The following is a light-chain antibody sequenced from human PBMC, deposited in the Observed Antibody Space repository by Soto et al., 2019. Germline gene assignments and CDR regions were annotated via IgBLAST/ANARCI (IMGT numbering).Light chain of an antibody. J-gene: IGLJ3*02. V-gene: IGLV1-47*01. CDR3: AAWDDSLSGWV. Sequence: QPVLTQPPSASGTPGQRVTISCSGSSSNIGDNYVYWYQQLTGTAPKLLIYRNYQRPSGVPDRFSGSKSGTSASLAISGLRSDDEADYYCAAWDDSLSGWVFGGGTKVTVL. CDR1: SSNIGDNY. CDR2: RNY.